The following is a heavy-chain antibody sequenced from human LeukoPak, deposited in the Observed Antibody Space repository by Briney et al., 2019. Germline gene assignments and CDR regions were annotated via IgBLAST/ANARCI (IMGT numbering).Heavy chain of an antibody. D-gene: IGHD2/OR15-2a*01. CDR1: GFTFSSYA. Sequence: PGGSLRLSCAASGFTFSSYAMSWVRQAPGKGLEWVSSISDSGGSTYYADSGKGRFTISRDNSKNTLYLQMNSLRAEDTAVYYCAKSEEYFYVAGYGMVVWGQGTMVTVSS. CDR3: AKSEEYFYVAGYGMVV. CDR2: ISDSGGST. J-gene: IGHJ6*02. V-gene: IGHV3-23*01.